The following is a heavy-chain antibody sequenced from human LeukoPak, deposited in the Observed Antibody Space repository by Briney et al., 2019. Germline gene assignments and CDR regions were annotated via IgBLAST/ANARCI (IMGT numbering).Heavy chain of an antibody. V-gene: IGHV4-34*01. CDR1: GGSISGYY. CDR3: ARGNILSGYCFDF. D-gene: IGHD3-9*01. CDR2: IHYTGDT. Sequence: PSETLSLTCAVYGGSISGYYRSWIRQPPGKGLEWVGEIHYTGDTSYNPSLKSRATIALDTSKNQLYLKLSSVTAADTAVYYCARGNILSGYCFDFCGQGALVTVSS. J-gene: IGHJ4*02.